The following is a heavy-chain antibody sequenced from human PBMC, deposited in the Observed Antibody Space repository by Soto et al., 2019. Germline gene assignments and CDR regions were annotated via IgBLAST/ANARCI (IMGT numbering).Heavy chain of an antibody. D-gene: IGHD2-15*01. V-gene: IGHV3-48*01. J-gene: IGHJ4*02. CDR3: ARPHCSGGHCYSGSDFDY. CDR1: GFTFSSYS. CDR2: ITSSSSTI. Sequence: EVQLVESGGGLVQRGGSLRLSCAASGFTFSSYSMNWVRQAPGKGLEWVSYITSSSSTIYYADSVKGRFTISRDNAKNSLYLQMNSLRADDTAVYYCARPHCSGGHCYSGSDFDYWGQGILVTVSS.